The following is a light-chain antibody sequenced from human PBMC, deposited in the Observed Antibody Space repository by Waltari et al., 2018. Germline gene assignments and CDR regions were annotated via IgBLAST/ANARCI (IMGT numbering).Light chain of an antibody. J-gene: IGLJ3*02. CDR2: AVS. CDR3: SSYTSSSTLV. Sequence: QSALTQPASVSGSPGQSITISCTGTSIDVGGYNYVSWYQQHPGKAPKHMIYAVSTRPSGVSNRFSGSKSGNTASLTISGLQAEDEADYYCSSYTSSSTLVFGGGTKLTVL. V-gene: IGLV2-14*01. CDR1: SIDVGGYNY.